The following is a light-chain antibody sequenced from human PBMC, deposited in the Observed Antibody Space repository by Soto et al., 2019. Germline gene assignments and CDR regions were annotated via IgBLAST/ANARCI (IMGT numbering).Light chain of an antibody. J-gene: IGLJ1*01. Sequence: SVLTQPASVSGSPGQSTTISCTGTNSDIGSYSHVAWYQQFPGKTPKLIIYEVSYRPSGVSHRFSASKSGNTASLTISGLQADDEADYYCISYTGSSTSYVFGTGTKVTVL. CDR3: ISYTGSSTSYV. CDR1: NSDIGSYSH. CDR2: EVS. V-gene: IGLV2-14*01.